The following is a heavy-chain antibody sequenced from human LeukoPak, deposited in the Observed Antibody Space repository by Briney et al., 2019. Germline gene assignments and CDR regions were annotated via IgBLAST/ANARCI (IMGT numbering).Heavy chain of an antibody. CDR2: IIPILGIA. D-gene: IGHD3-10*01. CDR3: ARPPVRGTEYLQH. V-gene: IGHV1-69*04. CDR1: GGTFSSYA. Sequence: SVKVSCKASGGTFSSYAISWVRQAPGQGLEWMGRIIPILGIANYAQKFQGRVTITADKSTSTAYMELSSLGSEDTAVYYCARPPVRGTEYLQHWGQGTLVTVSS. J-gene: IGHJ1*01.